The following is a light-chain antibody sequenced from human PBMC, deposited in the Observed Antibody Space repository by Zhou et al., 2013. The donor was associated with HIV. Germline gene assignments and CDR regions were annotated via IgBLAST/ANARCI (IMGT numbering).Light chain of an antibody. CDR3: QQGYSTSWT. CDR2: AAS. Sequence: DIQMTQSPSSLSASVGDRVTITCRASQSISTYLNWYQQKPGEAPKLLMFAASSLRSGVPSRFSGSGSGTDFTLTISSLQPEDFATYYCQQGYSTSWTFGQGTKVEIK. CDR1: QSISTY. V-gene: IGKV1-39*01. J-gene: IGKJ1*01.